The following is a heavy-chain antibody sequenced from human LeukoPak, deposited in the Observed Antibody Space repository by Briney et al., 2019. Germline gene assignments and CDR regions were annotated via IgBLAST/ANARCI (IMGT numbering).Heavy chain of an antibody. CDR3: ARARPLIAAAGTFVDY. CDR2: IYHSGST. D-gene: IGHD6-13*01. V-gene: IGHV4-38-2*02. Sequence: SETLSLTCTVSGYSISSGYYWGWIRQPPGKGLEWIGEIYHSGSTNYNPSLKSRVTMSVDKSKNQFSLKLSSVTAADTAVYYCARARPLIAAAGTFVDYWGQGTLVTVSS. J-gene: IGHJ4*02. CDR1: GYSISSGYY.